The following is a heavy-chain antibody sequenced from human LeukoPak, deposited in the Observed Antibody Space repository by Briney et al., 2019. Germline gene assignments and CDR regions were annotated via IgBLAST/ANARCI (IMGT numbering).Heavy chain of an antibody. J-gene: IGHJ5*02. CDR2: ISSSSSYI. Sequence: GGSLRLSCAASGFTFSSYSMNWVRQAPGKGLEWVSSISSSSSYIYYADSVKGRFTISRDNAKNSLYLQMNSLRAEDTAVYYCARDSDMVRGAHNWFDPWGQGTLVTVSS. D-gene: IGHD3-10*01. V-gene: IGHV3-21*01. CDR1: GFTFSSYS. CDR3: ARDSDMVRGAHNWFDP.